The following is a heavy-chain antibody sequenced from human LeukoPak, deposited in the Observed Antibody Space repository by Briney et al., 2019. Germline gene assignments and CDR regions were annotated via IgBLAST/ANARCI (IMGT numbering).Heavy chain of an antibody. Sequence: SETLSLTCSVSGGSISSTGYFWTWIRQYPGKGLEWIGYIFHTGTTNYNPSLKSRVIISVGTSKNQFSLKLSSVTAADPAVYYCAREITMVRGGKIDYWGQGTLVTVSS. CDR3: AREITMVRGGKIDY. D-gene: IGHD3-10*01. V-gene: IGHV4-31*03. CDR2: IFHTGTT. J-gene: IGHJ4*02. CDR1: GGSISSTGYF.